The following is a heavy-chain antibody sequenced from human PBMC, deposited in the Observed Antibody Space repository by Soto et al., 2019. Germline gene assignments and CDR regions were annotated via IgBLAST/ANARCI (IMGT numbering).Heavy chain of an antibody. J-gene: IGHJ4*02. CDR2: ISPDGGRT. V-gene: IGHV1-46*01. CDR3: ARGRYYDSSAAPRY. D-gene: IGHD3-22*01. Sequence: WVRQEHGQGLEWMGIISPDGGRTSYAQKFQGRVTMTRDTSTSTVYMELSSLRSEDTAVYYCARGRYYDSSAAPRYWGQRTLVTVSS.